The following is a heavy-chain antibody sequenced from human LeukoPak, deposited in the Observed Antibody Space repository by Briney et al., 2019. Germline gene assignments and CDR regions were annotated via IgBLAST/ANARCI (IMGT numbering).Heavy chain of an antibody. CDR2: VFSGDST. CDR1: GFTVSDNY. Sequence: GGSLRLSCAASGFTVSDNYISWVRQAPGKGLEWVSFVFSGDSTYYADSVKGRFTISGDNSKNMVYLQINSLRPEDTAVYYCARDGGSGTYSSNNHKYYGMDVWGQGTTVTVSS. J-gene: IGHJ6*02. CDR3: ARDGGSGTYSSNNHKYYGMDV. V-gene: IGHV3-66*01. D-gene: IGHD3-10*01.